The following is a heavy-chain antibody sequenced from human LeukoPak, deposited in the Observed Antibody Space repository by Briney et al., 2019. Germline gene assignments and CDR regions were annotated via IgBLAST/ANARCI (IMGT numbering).Heavy chain of an antibody. J-gene: IGHJ4*02. CDR3: ARDAYSGSFDY. D-gene: IGHD1-26*01. V-gene: IGHV3-7*01. CDR2: IKQDGSEK. CDR1: GGSFSGYY. Sequence: ETLSLTCAVYGGSFSGYYWSWIRQAPGKGLEWVANIKQDGSEKYYVDSVKGRFTISRDNAKNSLYLQMNSLRAEDTAVYYCARDAYSGSFDYWGQGTLVTVSS.